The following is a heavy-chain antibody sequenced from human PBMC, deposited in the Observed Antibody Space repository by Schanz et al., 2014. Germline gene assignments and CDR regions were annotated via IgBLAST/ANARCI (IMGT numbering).Heavy chain of an antibody. CDR1: GFTFSNYA. CDR3: ARDLGLDV. J-gene: IGHJ6*02. V-gene: IGHV3-66*01. CDR2: MYMDGTT. Sequence: VQLVESGGGVVQPGRSLKLSCAASGFTFSNYAMSWVRQAPGKGLEWVSVMYMDGTTFYADSVKGRFTLSRDNSRDTMYLHMNSLRAEDTAVYYCARDLGLDVWGQGTTVTVSS.